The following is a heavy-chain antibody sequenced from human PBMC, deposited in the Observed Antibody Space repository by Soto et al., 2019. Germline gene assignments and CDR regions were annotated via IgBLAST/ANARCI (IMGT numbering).Heavy chain of an antibody. D-gene: IGHD2-2*01. CDR2: ISGSGGST. J-gene: IGHJ6*04. Sequence: PWGSLRLSCAASGFTFSSYAMSWVRQAPGKGLEWVSAISGSGGSTYYADSVKGRFTISRDSSKNTRYLQMNSLRAETTARYYGAKGCSSTSCYYHPYGMDVWGKQTTVTVSS. CDR3: AKGCSSTSCYYHPYGMDV. CDR1: GFTFSSYA. V-gene: IGHV3-23*01.